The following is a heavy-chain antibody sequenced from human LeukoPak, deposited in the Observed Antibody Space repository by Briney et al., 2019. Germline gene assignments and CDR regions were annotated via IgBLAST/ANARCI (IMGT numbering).Heavy chain of an antibody. CDR1: AFPFSTND. J-gene: IGHJ3*01. V-gene: IGHV3-23*01. D-gene: IGHD2-2*03. CDR3: AKGGYFAYDF. Sequence: PGGSLRLSCAASAFPFSTNDMGWVRQTPGKGLEWVSNISGRSGATYYVDSVKGRFTVSRDNSKDTLYLQMHSLRAEDTAIYFCAKGGYFAYDFWGQGTKVTVSS. CDR2: ISGRSGAT.